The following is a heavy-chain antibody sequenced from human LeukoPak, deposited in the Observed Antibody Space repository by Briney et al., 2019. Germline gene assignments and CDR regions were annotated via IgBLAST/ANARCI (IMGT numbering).Heavy chain of an antibody. Sequence: PGGSLRLSCAASGFTFSDYYMSWIRQAPGKGLEWVSYISSSGSTIYYADSVKGRFTISRDNAKNSLYLQMNSLRAEDTAVYYCARFHRDSWYVLWGDYYYGMDVWGQGTTVTVSS. V-gene: IGHV3-11*01. J-gene: IGHJ6*02. CDR2: ISSSGSTI. CDR1: GFTFSDYY. D-gene: IGHD6-13*01. CDR3: ARFHRDSWYVLWGDYYYGMDV.